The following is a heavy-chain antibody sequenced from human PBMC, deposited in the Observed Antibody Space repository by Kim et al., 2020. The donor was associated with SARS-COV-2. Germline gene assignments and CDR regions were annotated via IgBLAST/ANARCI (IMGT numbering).Heavy chain of an antibody. V-gene: IGHV4-34*01. CDR3: ARELGGLPRGMDV. D-gene: IGHD5-18*01. Sequence: SNPSLKSRVTISGDTSKNQFSRKLSAVTAADTAVYYCARELGGLPRGMDVWGQGTTVTVSS. J-gene: IGHJ6*02.